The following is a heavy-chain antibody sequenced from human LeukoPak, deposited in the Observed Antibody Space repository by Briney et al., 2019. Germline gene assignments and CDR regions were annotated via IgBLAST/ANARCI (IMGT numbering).Heavy chain of an antibody. Sequence: GGSLRLSCAASGFSFSIYEMNWVRQAPGKGLEWVSYISSGSHTMYYADSVKGRFTISRDNTKNSLYLQMNSLRAEDTAVYYCVRKTLTGPVYWGQGALVTVSS. D-gene: IGHD3-9*01. CDR3: VRKTLTGPVY. CDR2: ISSGSHTM. CDR1: GFSFSIYE. J-gene: IGHJ4*02. V-gene: IGHV3-48*03.